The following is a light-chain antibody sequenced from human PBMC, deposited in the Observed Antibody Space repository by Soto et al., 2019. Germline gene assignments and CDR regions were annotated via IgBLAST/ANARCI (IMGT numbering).Light chain of an antibody. CDR1: QSVGSNY. J-gene: IGKJ5*01. V-gene: IGKV3-20*01. CDR3: QQYGNSLT. Sequence: EIVLTQSPGTLSLSPGDRATLSCRASQSVGSNYLAWYQQKPGQAPRLLIYDASSRATGIPDRFSGSGSGTDFTLTVSRLEPEDFAVYYCQQYGNSLTFGQGTDWRL. CDR2: DAS.